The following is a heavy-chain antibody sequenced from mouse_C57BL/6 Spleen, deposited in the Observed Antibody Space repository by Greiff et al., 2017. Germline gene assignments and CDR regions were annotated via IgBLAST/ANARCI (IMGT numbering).Heavy chain of an antibody. CDR3: ARSGVGNYFDY. J-gene: IGHJ2*01. D-gene: IGHD1-1*02. CDR2: IHPYNGGT. CDR1: GYTFTDSY. V-gene: IGHV1-19*01. Sequence: EVQLQQSGPVLVKPGASVKMSCKASGYTFTDSYMNWVKQSHGKSLEWIGVIHPYNGGTSYNQKFKGKATLTVDKSSSTAYMELNSLTSEDSAVYYCARSGVGNYFDYWGQGTTLTVSS.